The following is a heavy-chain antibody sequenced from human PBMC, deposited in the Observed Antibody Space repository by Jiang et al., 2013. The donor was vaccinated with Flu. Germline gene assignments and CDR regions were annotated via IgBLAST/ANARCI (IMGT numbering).Heavy chain of an antibody. CDR3: ARAENDFWTGNYRNWFDP. J-gene: IGHJ5*02. D-gene: IGHD3/OR15-3a*01. CDR1: GYTFISYA. CDR2: INAANGNT. Sequence: GAEVKKPGASVTVSCKASGYTFISYALHWVRQVPGQTLEWMGWINAANGNTQYSQNFQGRVTITRDTSASTAYMELRSLRSDDTAVYYCARAENDFWTGNYRNWFDPWGQGTRVTVSS. V-gene: IGHV1-3*01.